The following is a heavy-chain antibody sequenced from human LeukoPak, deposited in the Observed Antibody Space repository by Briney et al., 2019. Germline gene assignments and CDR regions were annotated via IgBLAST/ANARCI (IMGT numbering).Heavy chain of an antibody. CDR1: GFTFSSYW. CDR2: INSDGSST. Sequence: GSLRLSCAASGFTFSSYWMHWVRQAPGKGLVWVSRINSDGSSTSYADSVKGRFTISRDNAKNTLYLQMNSLRAEDTAVYYCARGYSYGRYGMDVWGQGTTVTVSS. D-gene: IGHD5-18*01. CDR3: ARGYSYGRYGMDV. J-gene: IGHJ6*02. V-gene: IGHV3-74*01.